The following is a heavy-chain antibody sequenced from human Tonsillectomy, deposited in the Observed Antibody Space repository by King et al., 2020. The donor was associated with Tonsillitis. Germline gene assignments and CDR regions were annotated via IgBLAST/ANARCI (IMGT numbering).Heavy chain of an antibody. V-gene: IGHV3-53*01. D-gene: IGHD2/OR15-2a*01. J-gene: IGHJ6*03. CDR2: SYSGGST. Sequence: VQLVESGGGLIQPGGSLRLSCAASGFTVSSNFMSWVRQAPGKGREWVSVSYSGGSTYFADSVKGRFTIFRYNFKNTLFLQMNRLRAEDKAVYYCARVENFYYYMDVWGKGTTVTVSS. CDR3: ARVENFYYYMDV. CDR1: GFTVSSNF.